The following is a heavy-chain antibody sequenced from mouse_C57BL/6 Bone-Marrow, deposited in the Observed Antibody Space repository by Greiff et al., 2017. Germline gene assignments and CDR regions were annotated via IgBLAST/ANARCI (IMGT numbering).Heavy chain of an antibody. Sequence: EVQLVESGGGLVKPGGSLKLSCAASGFTFTSYSMSWVRQTPEKSLEWIGTISDGGSYTYYPYHVKGRSTIPRDNANNYLYLQLSHMTSEDTAMYYCAREYSYYPDAFAYWGQGTLVTVSA. CDR3: AREYSYYPDAFAY. CDR1: GFTFTSYS. CDR2: ISDGGSYT. D-gene: IGHD2-12*01. V-gene: IGHV5-4*01. J-gene: IGHJ3*01.